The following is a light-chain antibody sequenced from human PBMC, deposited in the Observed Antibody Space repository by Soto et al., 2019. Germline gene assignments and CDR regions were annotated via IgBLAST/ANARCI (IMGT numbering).Light chain of an antibody. CDR3: QQSYSTWT. J-gene: IGKJ1*01. CDR1: QSISSY. V-gene: IGKV1-39*01. Sequence: DIQMTQSPFSLYASVGDRVTLTCRASQSISSYLNWYQQKPGKAPKLLIYAASSLQSGVPSRFSGSGSGTDFTLTISSLQPEDFTTYYCQQSYSTWTFGKGNKVDIK. CDR2: AAS.